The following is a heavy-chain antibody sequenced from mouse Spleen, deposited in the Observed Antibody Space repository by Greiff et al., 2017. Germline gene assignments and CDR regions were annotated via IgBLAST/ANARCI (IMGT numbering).Heavy chain of an antibody. D-gene: IGHD1-2*01. CDR2: ILPGSGST. CDR3: ARGGTTAAY. CDR1: GYTFSSYW. V-gene: IGHV1-9*01. J-gene: IGHJ3*01. Sequence: VQVVESGAELMKPGASVKISCKATGYTFSSYWIEWVKQRPGHGLEWIGEILPGSGSTNYNEKFKGKATFTADTSSNTAYMQLSSLTSEDSAVYYCARGGTTAAYWGQGTLVTVSA.